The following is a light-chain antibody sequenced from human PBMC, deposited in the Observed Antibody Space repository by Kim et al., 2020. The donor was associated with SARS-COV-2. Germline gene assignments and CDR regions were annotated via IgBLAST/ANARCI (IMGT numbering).Light chain of an antibody. J-gene: IGLJ2*01. V-gene: IGLV3-19*01. CDR3: NSRGSNDNVL. Sequence: SSELTQDPAVSVALGQTVRITCQGDSLRSYYATWYQQKPVQAPIVVIYGKNNRPSGIPDRFSGSSSGDTASLTITGTQAGDEADYYCNSRGSNDNVLFGGGTKLTVL. CDR1: SLRSYY. CDR2: GKN.